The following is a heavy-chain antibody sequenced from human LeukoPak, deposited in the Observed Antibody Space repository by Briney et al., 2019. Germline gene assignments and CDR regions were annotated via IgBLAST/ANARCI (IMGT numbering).Heavy chain of an antibody. CDR2: INPNSGGT. V-gene: IGHV1-2*04. CDR3: AKSRISSGWYYFDY. D-gene: IGHD6-19*01. Sequence: SVKVSCKASGYTFTGYYMHWVRQAPGQGGEGMGWINPNSGGTNYAKKFQGWVTMTRDTSISTAYMELSRLRSDDTAVYYCAKSRISSGWYYFDYWGQGTLVTVSS. J-gene: IGHJ4*02. CDR1: GYTFTGYY.